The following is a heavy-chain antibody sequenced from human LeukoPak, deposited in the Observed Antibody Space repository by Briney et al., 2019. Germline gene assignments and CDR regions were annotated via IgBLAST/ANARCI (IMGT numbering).Heavy chain of an antibody. V-gene: IGHV4-39*01. Sequence: PSETLSLTCTVSGGSISSNVHYWGWIRQPPGKGLEWIGSIYYSGNTYYNPSLKSRVIVSVDTSKNQFSLKLNFVTAADTAVYYCAGSSVQGILRDYWGQGTLVTVSS. D-gene: IGHD6-6*01. CDR3: AGSSVQGILRDY. CDR1: GGSISSNVHY. J-gene: IGHJ4*02. CDR2: IYYSGNT.